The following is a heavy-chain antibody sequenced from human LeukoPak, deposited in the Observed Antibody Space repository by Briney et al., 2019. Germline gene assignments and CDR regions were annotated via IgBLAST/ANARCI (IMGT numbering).Heavy chain of an antibody. V-gene: IGHV3-23*01. D-gene: IGHD1-26*01. CDR3: AKLWDSGTYFYFDY. Sequence: GGSLRLSCAASGFTFSSYAMSWVRQAPGKGLEGVATISGSGGSTYYAGSVKGRFTISRDNSKNTLYLQMNSLRAEDTAAYYCAKLWDSGTYFYFDYWGQGTLVTVSS. J-gene: IGHJ4*02. CDR1: GFTFSSYA. CDR2: ISGSGGST.